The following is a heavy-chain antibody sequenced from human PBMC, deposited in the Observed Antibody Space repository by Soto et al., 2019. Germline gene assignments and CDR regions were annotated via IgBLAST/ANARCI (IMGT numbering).Heavy chain of an antibody. V-gene: IGHV5-51*01. Sequence: PGESLKISCKGSGYSFTSYWIGWVRQMPGKGLEWMGIIYPGDSDTRYSPSFQGRVTISADKSISTAYLQWSSLKASDTAMYYCARHYDSSSLEYYYYGMDVWGQGTTATVSS. CDR1: GYSFTSYW. D-gene: IGHD3-22*01. CDR3: ARHYDSSSLEYYYYGMDV. CDR2: IYPGDSDT. J-gene: IGHJ6*02.